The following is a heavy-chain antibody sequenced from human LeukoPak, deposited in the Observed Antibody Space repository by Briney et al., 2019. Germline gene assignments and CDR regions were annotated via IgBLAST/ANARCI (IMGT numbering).Heavy chain of an antibody. CDR1: GFTFSSYW. Sequence: GGSLRLSCAASGFTFSSYWMSWVRQAPGKGLEWVASINEDGSEKYYVDSVKGRLTVSRDNAKNSLYLQMNSLRVEDTAVYYCTRDSGRFRLDYWGQGILVTVSS. CDR3: TRDSGRFRLDY. V-gene: IGHV3-7*01. CDR2: INEDGSEK. J-gene: IGHJ4*02. D-gene: IGHD6-19*01.